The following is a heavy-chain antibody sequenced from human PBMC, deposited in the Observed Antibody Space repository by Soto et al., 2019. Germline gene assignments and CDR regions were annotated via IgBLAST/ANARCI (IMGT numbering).Heavy chain of an antibody. CDR3: ASESVDTAMVWDY. D-gene: IGHD5-18*01. V-gene: IGHV3-33*01. J-gene: IGHJ4*02. CDR2: IWYDGSNK. CDR1: GFTFSSYG. Sequence: PGGSXRLSCAASGFTFSSYGMNWVRQASEKGLEWVAVIWYDGSNKYYADSVKGRFTISRDNSKNTLYLQMNSLRAEDSAVYYCASESVDTAMVWDYWGQGTLVTFSS.